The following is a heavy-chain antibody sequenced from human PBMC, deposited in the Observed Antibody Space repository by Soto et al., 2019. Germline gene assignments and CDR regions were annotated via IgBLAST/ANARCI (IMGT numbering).Heavy chain of an antibody. CDR3: AKEASVPSFGEFWFFDL. J-gene: IGHJ2*01. Sequence: PGGSLRLSCSGSGFTFNKYGMTWVRQAPGKGLEWVSSVSGDGETTYYADSVRGRFTISRDNSKDTVSVQMKSLRAEDTAVYYCAKEASVPSFGEFWFFDLPGRGTLVTVSS. CDR1: GFTFNKYG. V-gene: IGHV3-23*01. D-gene: IGHD3-10*01. CDR2: VSGDGETT.